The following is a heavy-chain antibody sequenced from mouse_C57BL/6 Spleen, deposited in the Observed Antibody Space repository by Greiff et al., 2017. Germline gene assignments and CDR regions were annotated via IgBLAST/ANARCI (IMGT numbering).Heavy chain of an antibody. V-gene: IGHV5-6*02. Sequence: VKLVESGGDLVKPGGSLKLSCAASGFTFSSYGMSWVRQTPDKRLEWVATISSGGSYTYYPDSVKGRFTISRDNAKNTLYLQMSSLKSEDTAMYYCARRGATEGFDYWGQGTTLTVSS. D-gene: IGHD3-1*01. CDR3: ARRGATEGFDY. CDR1: GFTFSSYG. CDR2: ISSGGSYT. J-gene: IGHJ2*01.